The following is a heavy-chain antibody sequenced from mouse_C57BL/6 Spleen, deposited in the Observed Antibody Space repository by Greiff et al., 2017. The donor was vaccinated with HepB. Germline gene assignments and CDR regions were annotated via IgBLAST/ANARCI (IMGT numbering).Heavy chain of an antibody. CDR1: GYTFTSYW. CDR2: IHPNSGST. CDR3: ARGGYGSSPYAMDY. J-gene: IGHJ4*01. D-gene: IGHD1-1*01. V-gene: IGHV1-64*01. Sequence: QVQLQQPGAELVKPGASVKLSCKASGYTFTSYWMHWVKQRPGQGLEWIGMIHPNSGSTNYNEKFKSKATLTVDKSSITAYMQLSSLTSEDSAVFYCARGGYGSSPYAMDYWGQGTSVTVSS.